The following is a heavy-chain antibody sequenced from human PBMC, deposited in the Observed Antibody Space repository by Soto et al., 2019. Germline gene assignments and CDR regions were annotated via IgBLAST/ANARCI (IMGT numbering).Heavy chain of an antibody. Sequence: GASVKVSCKVSGYTLTELSMHWVRQAPGKGLEWMGGFDPEDGETIYAQKFQGRVTMTEDTSTDTAYMELSSLRSEDTAVYYCATPPIHCSSTSCYNPWYFDLWGRGTLVTVSS. CDR3: ATPPIHCSSTSCYNPWYFDL. D-gene: IGHD2-2*02. CDR2: FDPEDGET. V-gene: IGHV1-24*01. J-gene: IGHJ2*01. CDR1: GYTLTELS.